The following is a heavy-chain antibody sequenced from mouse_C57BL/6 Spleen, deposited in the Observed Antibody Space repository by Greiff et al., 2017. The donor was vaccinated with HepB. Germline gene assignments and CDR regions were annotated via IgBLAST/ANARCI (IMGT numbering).Heavy chain of an antibody. CDR1: GFNIKDDY. Sequence: VQLQQSGAVLVRPGASVKLSCTASGFNIKDDYMHWVKQRPEQGLEWIGWIDPENGDTEYASKFQGKATITADTSSNTAYLQLSSLTSEDTAVYYCTTYWELTGSFAYWGQGTLVTVSA. CDR3: TTYWELTGSFAY. J-gene: IGHJ3*01. V-gene: IGHV14-4*01. D-gene: IGHD4-1*01. CDR2: IDPENGDT.